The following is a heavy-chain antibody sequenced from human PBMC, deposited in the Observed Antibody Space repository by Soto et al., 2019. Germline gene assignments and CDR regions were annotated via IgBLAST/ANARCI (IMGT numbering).Heavy chain of an antibody. V-gene: IGHV1-18*01. J-gene: IGHJ3*02. CDR1: GYTFISFA. CDR2: ISTYNGNT. CDR3: ARDRLVSIYAFDI. D-gene: IGHD3-16*01. Sequence: QVQLVQSVPEVKKPGASVKVSCKTSGYTFISFALTWVRQAPGQGLEWLGWISTYNGNTNYAPKLQGRVTMTTDASTSTAYMELRSLRSDDTAVYYCARDRLVSIYAFDIWGQGTMVTVSS.